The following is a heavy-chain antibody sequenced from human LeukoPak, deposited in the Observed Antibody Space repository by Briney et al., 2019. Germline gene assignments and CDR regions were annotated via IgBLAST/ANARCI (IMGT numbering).Heavy chain of an antibody. J-gene: IGHJ4*02. CDR3: ARDSTGYSSSWYSALIDY. D-gene: IGHD6-13*01. CDR1: GYTFTSYG. CDR2: ISAYNGNT. Sequence: ASVKVSCKASGYTFTSYGISWVRQAPGQGLEWMGWISAYNGNTNYAQKLQGGVTMTTDTSTSTAYMELRSLRSDDTAVYYCARDSTGYSSSWYSALIDYWGQGTLVTVSS. V-gene: IGHV1-18*01.